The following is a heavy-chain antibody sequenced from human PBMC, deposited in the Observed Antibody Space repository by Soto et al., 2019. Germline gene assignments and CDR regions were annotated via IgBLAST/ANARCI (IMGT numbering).Heavy chain of an antibody. CDR2: IGPSGGST. V-gene: IGHV3-23*01. D-gene: IGHD1-1*01. Sequence: GGSLRLSCAASGFTFSSYAMAWVRQAPGKGLKYVSAIGPSGGSTYYADSVKGRFTISRDNSKNTLYLQMDSLRAEDTALYYCAMEGVTGRFDYWGQGTLVTVSS. J-gene: IGHJ4*02. CDR1: GFTFSSYA. CDR3: AMEGVTGRFDY.